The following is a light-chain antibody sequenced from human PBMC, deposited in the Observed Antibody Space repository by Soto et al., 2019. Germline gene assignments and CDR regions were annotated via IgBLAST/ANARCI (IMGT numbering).Light chain of an antibody. CDR1: QSVSSK. V-gene: IGKV3-11*01. CDR3: QQRSNWPRT. CDR2: DAS. J-gene: IGKJ2*02. Sequence: EIVLTQSPATLSLSPGERATLSCRASQSVSSKLAWYQQKPGQAPRLLIYDASNRATGIPARFSGSGSETDFPLTISSLEPEDFAVYYCQQRSNWPRTFGQGTKLEIK.